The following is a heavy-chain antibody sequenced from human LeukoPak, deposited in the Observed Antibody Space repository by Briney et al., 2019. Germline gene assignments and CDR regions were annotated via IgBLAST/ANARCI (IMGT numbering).Heavy chain of an antibody. J-gene: IGHJ4*02. CDR1: GGSISSYY. CDR3: ARLIGDDYGDYGSDY. CDR2: LYTSGST. Sequence: SETLSLTCTVSGGSISSYYRSWIRQPAGKGLEWVGRLYTSGSTSYNPSLKSRVTVSVDTSTNQFSLKLSSVTAADTAVYYCARLIGDDYGDYGSDYWGQGTLLTVSS. D-gene: IGHD4-17*01. V-gene: IGHV4-4*07.